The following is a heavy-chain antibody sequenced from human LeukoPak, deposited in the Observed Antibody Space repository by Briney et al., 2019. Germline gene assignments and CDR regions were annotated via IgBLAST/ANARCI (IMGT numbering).Heavy chain of an antibody. D-gene: IGHD6-13*01. Sequence: APVKVSCKASGYTFTGYYMHWVRQAPGQGLEWMGWINPNSGGTNYAQKFQGRVTMTRDTSISTAYMELSRLRSDDTAVYYCARRIAAAGMYYFDYWGQGTLVTVSS. CDR1: GYTFTGYY. J-gene: IGHJ4*02. V-gene: IGHV1-2*02. CDR3: ARRIAAAGMYYFDY. CDR2: INPNSGGT.